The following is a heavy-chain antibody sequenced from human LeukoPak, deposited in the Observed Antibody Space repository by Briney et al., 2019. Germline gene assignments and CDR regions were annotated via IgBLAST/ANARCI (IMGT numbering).Heavy chain of an antibody. V-gene: IGHV1-46*01. Sequence: GSVTVSCKASGYTFTSYYMHWVRQAPGQGLEWMGIINPSGGSTSYAQTFQGRVTMTRDTSTSTVYMELSSLRAEDTAVYYCATLNDGSGSYALLYYYYYYMDVWGKGTTVTISS. D-gene: IGHD3-10*01. CDR3: ATLNDGSGSYALLYYYYYYMDV. CDR2: INPSGGST. J-gene: IGHJ6*03. CDR1: GYTFTSYY.